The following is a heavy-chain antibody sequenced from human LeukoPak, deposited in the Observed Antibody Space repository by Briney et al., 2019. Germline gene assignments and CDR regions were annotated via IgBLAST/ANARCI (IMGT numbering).Heavy chain of an antibody. V-gene: IGHV4-59*01. D-gene: IGHD1-26*01. CDR3: ATTTSGGDAFDI. J-gene: IGHJ3*02. Sequence: PSETLSLTCTVSGGSITHYYWTWIRQPPGKTLEWIGYSYYSGSTKYNPSLKSRVTISVDTSNNQFSLNLGSVTAADTAVYYCATTTSGGDAFDIWGRGTMVTVSS. CDR1: GGSITHYY. CDR2: SYYSGST.